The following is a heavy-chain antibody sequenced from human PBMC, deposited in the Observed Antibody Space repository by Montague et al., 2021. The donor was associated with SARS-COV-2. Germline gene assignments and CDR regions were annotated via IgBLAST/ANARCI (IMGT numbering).Heavy chain of an antibody. D-gene: IGHD3-16*01. V-gene: IGHV3-23*01. CDR1: GDSISTDN. CDR3: AKDRQGEPHHIYSFDY. J-gene: IGHJ4*02. CDR2: ISGSADGT. Sequence: ETLSLTCVVSGDSISTDNWWTWVRLPPGKGLEWVSGISGSADGTYYADSVKGRSTISRDDSKNTVYLQMNGLRAEDTAEYFCAKDRQGEPHHIYSFDYWGQGALVTVSS.